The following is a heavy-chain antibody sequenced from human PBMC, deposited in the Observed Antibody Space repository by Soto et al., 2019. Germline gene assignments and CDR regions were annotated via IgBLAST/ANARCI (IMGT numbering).Heavy chain of an antibody. D-gene: IGHD3-22*01. J-gene: IGHJ3*01. V-gene: IGHV1-18*01. CDR2: ISTYNGDT. CDR1: GYSFSNYG. Sequence: ASVKVSCKASGYSFSNYGISWVREAPGQGLEWMGWISTYNGDTDYPQKVQGRVTMTTDTSTSTAYLELRSLSSDDTAVYYCARDRGYYESTGYLGRARDVWSQ. CDR3: ARDRGYYESTGYLGRARDV.